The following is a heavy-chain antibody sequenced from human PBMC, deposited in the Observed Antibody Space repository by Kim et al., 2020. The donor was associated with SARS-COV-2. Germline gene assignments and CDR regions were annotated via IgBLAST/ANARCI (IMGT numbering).Heavy chain of an antibody. CDR2: INAGNGNT. CDR1: GYTFTSYA. D-gene: IGHD6-13*01. Sequence: ASVKVSCKASGYTFTSYAMHWVRQAPGQRLEWMGWINAGNGNTKYSQKFQGRVTITRDTSASTAYMELSSLRSEDTAVYYCASLRGSSSYYNWFDPWGQGTLVTVSS. CDR3: ASLRGSSSYYNWFDP. J-gene: IGHJ5*02. V-gene: IGHV1-3*01.